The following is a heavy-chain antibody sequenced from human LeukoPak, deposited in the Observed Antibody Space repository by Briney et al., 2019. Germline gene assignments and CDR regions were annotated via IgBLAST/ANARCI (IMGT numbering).Heavy chain of an antibody. CDR3: ATRRYFDWLNAFDI. CDR1: GFTFSSYE. V-gene: IGHV3-48*03. Sequence: PGGSLRLSCAASGFTFSSYEMNWVRQAPGKRLEWVSYISSSGSTIYYADSVKGRFTISRDNAKNSLYLQMNSLRAEDTAVYYCATRRYFDWLNAFDIWGQGTMVTVSS. CDR2: ISSSGSTI. D-gene: IGHD3-9*01. J-gene: IGHJ3*02.